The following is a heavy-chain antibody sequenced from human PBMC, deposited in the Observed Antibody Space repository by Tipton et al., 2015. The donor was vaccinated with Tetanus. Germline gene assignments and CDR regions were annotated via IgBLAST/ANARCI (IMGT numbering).Heavy chain of an antibody. Sequence: LRLSCTVSGDPMNDFYWSWIRQPPGKGLEWIGHIFYSGNTDYNPSLKSRVTISVDTSRNQFSLRLKSVTPADTAMYYCARDHRLSASYAGWFDPWGQGTLVTVSS. V-gene: IGHV4-59*01. CDR2: IFYSGNT. CDR3: ARDHRLSASYAGWFDP. J-gene: IGHJ5*02. D-gene: IGHD2-8*01. CDR1: GDPMNDFY.